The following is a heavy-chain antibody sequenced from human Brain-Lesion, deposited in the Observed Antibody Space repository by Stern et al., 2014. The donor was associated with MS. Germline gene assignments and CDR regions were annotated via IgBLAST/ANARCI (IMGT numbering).Heavy chain of an antibody. CDR3: ARETGGYTYGDTDFFDY. V-gene: IGHV4-61*02. D-gene: IGHD5-12*01. CDR1: GGSISSGSFY. Sequence: QVQLVQSGPGLVKPSQTLSLTCIVSGGSISSGSFYWNSIRQPAGRGLEWIGRIYSSGSTNYNPYLKSRVTISGDTSKNQFSLKLISMTAADTAIYYCARETGGYTYGDTDFFDYWGQGALVTVSS. CDR2: IYSSGST. J-gene: IGHJ4*02.